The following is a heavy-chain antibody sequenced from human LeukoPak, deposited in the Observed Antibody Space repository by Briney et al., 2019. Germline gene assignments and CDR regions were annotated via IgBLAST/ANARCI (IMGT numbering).Heavy chain of an antibody. Sequence: GSLRLSCAASGFAFNTYSMNWVRQLPGKGLEWIGNIHYSGGTNYNPSLKSRITMSMDSSANQFSLKLSSVTAADTAVYYCAILAPFDYWGQGALVTVSS. V-gene: IGHV4-59*12. CDR2: IHYSGGT. CDR1: GFAFNTYS. J-gene: IGHJ4*02. CDR3: AILAPFDY.